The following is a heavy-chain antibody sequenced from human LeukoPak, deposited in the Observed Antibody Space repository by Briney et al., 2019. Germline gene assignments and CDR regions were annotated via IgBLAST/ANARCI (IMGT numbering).Heavy chain of an antibody. Sequence: ASVKVSCKASGYTFADYYMNWVRQAPGQGLEWMGWIHPNSGGTNYAQKFQGRVTMTRDTSISTAYMELSRLTFDDTAVYYCGRKSAARNTSGFDYWGQGTLVTVSS. V-gene: IGHV1-2*02. D-gene: IGHD6-6*01. CDR2: IHPNSGGT. J-gene: IGHJ4*02. CDR1: GYTFADYY. CDR3: GRKSAARNTSGFDY.